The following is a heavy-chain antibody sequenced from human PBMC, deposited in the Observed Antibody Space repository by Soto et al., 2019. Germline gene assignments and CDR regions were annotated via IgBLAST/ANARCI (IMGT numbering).Heavy chain of an antibody. V-gene: IGHV3-33*08. CDR3: ARDPDSSSYYFDY. J-gene: IGHJ4*02. D-gene: IGHD6-6*01. Sequence: GGSLRLSCAASGFTFSSYAMHWVRQAPGKGLEWVAVIWYDGSNKYYADSVKGRFTISRDNSKNTLHLQMNSLRAEDTAVYYCARDPDSSSYYFDYWGQGTLVTVSS. CDR1: GFTFSSYA. CDR2: IWYDGSNK.